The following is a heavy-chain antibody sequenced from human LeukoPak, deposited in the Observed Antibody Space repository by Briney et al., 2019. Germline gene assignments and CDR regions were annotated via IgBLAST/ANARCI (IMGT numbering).Heavy chain of an antibody. D-gene: IGHD5-18*01. J-gene: IGHJ4*02. V-gene: IGHV5-51*01. Sequence: GGSLKISCKGSGYSFTSYWIGWVRQMPGKGLEWMGIIYPGDSDTRYSPSFQGQVTISADKSISTAYLQCSSLKASDTAMYYCARGRGYSYGRLYYFDYWGQGTLVTVSS. CDR1: GYSFTSYW. CDR3: ARGRGYSYGRLYYFDY. CDR2: IYPGDSDT.